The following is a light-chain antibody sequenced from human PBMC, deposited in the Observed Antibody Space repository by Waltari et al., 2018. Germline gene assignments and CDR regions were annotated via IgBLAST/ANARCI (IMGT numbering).Light chain of an antibody. V-gene: IGKV2-29*01. CDR3: LQGFQVPS. CDR1: QSFLHRNEETS. CDR2: DIS. J-gene: IGKJ4*01. Sequence: VVTQTPLSLSVTPGQPASISCRSSQSFLHRNEETSVSWYLQRPGQAPQVLIYDISKRFSGVPDRFSGGGSGTDFTLNISRVEAEDGGFYYCLQGFQVPSFGGGTKVEI.